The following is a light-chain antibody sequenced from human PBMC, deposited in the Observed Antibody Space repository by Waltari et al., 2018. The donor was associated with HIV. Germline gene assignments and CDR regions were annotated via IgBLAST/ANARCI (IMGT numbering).Light chain of an antibody. V-gene: IGKV1-5*03. Sequence: DIHMTQSPSTLAASVGDRVTITCRASQGIGPYLAWYQQKPGKAPKLLIYKSSNLESGVPSKFSGSGSDTEFILAISSLQPDDFATYYCQQYNSDSRTFGRGTKVEIK. CDR2: KSS. CDR1: QGIGPY. J-gene: IGKJ1*01. CDR3: QQYNSDSRT.